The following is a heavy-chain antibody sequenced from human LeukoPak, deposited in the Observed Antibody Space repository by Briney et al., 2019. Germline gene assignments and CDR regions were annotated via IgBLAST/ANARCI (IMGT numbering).Heavy chain of an antibody. CDR1: GGSFSGYY. Sequence: SETLSLTCAVYGGSFSGYYWSWIRQPPGKGLEWIGEINHSGSTNHNPSLKSRVTISVDTSKNQFSLKLSSVTAADTAVYYCARVSFPGIAAAGDFDYWGQGTLVTVSS. V-gene: IGHV4-34*01. D-gene: IGHD6-13*01. CDR2: INHSGST. CDR3: ARVSFPGIAAAGDFDY. J-gene: IGHJ4*02.